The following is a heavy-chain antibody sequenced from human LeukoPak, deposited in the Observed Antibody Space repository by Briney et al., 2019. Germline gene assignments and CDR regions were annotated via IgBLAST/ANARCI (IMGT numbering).Heavy chain of an antibody. D-gene: IGHD3-22*01. V-gene: IGHV1-18*04. CDR3: ARRVVVADY. CDR2: ISAYNGNT. CDR1: GYTFKDYH. Sequence: ASVKVSCKSSGYTFKDYHVHWVRQAPGQGLEWMGWISAYNGNTNYAQKLQGRVTMTTDTSTSTAYMELRSLRSDDTAVYYCARRVVVADYWGQGTLVTVSS. J-gene: IGHJ4*02.